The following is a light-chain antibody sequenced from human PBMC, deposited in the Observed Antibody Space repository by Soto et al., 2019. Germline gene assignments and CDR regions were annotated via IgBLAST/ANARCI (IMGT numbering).Light chain of an antibody. J-gene: IGKJ1*01. CDR3: QQRSNWPPWWT. CDR1: QSVSSY. Sequence: EIVLTQSPATLSLSPGERATLSCRASQSVSSYLAWHQQKPGQAPRLLIYDASNRATGIPARFSGSGSGTDFTLTISSLEPEDFAVYYCQQRSNWPPWWTFGQGTKVEIK. V-gene: IGKV3-11*01. CDR2: DAS.